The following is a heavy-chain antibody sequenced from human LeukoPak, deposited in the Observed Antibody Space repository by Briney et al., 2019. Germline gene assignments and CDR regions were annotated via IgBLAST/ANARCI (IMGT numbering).Heavy chain of an antibody. J-gene: IGHJ4*02. Sequence: PSETLSLTCTVSGGSTSSSNYYWGWIRQPPGKGLEWIGGIHYSGNTYYNPSLKSRVTISVDTSKNQFSLKLSSVTAADTAVHYCARLGAGPTYYDFWSGYSSFYFDYWGQGTLVTVSS. D-gene: IGHD3-3*01. CDR1: GGSTSSSNYY. CDR2: IHYSGNT. CDR3: ARLGAGPTYYDFWSGYSSFYFDY. V-gene: IGHV4-39*01.